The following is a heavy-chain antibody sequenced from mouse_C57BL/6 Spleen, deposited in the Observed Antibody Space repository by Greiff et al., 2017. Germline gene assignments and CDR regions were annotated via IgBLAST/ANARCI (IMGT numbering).Heavy chain of an antibody. J-gene: IGHJ4*01. D-gene: IGHD4-1*01. CDR2: ISSGSSTI. V-gene: IGHV5-17*01. CDR1: GFTFSDYG. CDR3: AGLLTGTDYAMDY. Sequence: DVKLVESGGGLVKPGGSLKLSCAASGFTFSDYGMHWVRQAPEKGLEWVAYISSGSSTIYYADTVKGRFTISRDNAKNTLFLQMTSLRSEDTAMYYCAGLLTGTDYAMDYWGQGTSVTVSS.